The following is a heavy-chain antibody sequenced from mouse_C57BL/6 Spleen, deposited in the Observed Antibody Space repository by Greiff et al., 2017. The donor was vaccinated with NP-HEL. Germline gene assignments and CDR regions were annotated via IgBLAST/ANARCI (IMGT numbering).Heavy chain of an antibody. J-gene: IGHJ3*01. CDR1: GYTFTSYW. Sequence: VQLQQPGAELVKPGASVKVSCKASGYTFTSYWMHWVKQRPGQGLEWIGRIHPSDSDTNYNQKFKGKATLTVDQSSSTAYMQLSRLTSEDSAVYYCAIFCYDYDAWFADWGQGTLVTVSA. CDR3: AIFCYDYDAWFAD. V-gene: IGHV1-74*01. CDR2: IHPSDSDT. D-gene: IGHD2-4*01.